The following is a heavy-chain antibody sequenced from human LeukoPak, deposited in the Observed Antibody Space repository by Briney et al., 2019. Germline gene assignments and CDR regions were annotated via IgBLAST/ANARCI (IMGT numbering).Heavy chain of an antibody. V-gene: IGHV4-34*01. CDR3: ARAPLQYGSGSIDY. Sequence: SETLSLTCAVYGGSFSGYYWSWIRQPPGKGLEWIGEINHSGSTNYNPSLKSRVTISVDTSKNQFSLKLSSVTAADTAVYYCARAPLQYGSGSIDYWGQGTLVTVSS. CDR2: INHSGST. CDR1: GGSFSGYY. D-gene: IGHD3-10*01. J-gene: IGHJ4*02.